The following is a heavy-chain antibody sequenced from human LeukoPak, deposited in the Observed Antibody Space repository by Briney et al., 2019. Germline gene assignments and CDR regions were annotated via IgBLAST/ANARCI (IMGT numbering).Heavy chain of an antibody. V-gene: IGHV1-3*03. Sequence: ASVKVSCKASGYTFTSYDINWVRQATGQRLEWMGWINAGNGNTKYSQEFQGRVTITRDTSASTAYMELSSLRSEDMAVYYCARAPGYEYYFDYWGQGTLVTVSS. D-gene: IGHD1-1*01. J-gene: IGHJ4*02. CDR3: ARAPGYEYYFDY. CDR1: GYTFTSYD. CDR2: INAGNGNT.